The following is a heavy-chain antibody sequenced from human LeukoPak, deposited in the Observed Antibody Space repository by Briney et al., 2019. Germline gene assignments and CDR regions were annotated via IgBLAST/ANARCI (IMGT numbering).Heavy chain of an antibody. J-gene: IGHJ3*02. V-gene: IGHV3-23*01. CDR3: ARDPWGIGPAFDI. Sequence: GGSLRLSCAASGFTVSSNYMSWVRQAPGKGLEWVSSISDNGGGTYYADSVKGRFTISRDNSRNTLYLQMNSLRVDDTALYHCARDPWGIGPAFDIWGQGTMVTVSS. D-gene: IGHD3-16*01. CDR2: ISDNGGGT. CDR1: GFTVSSNY.